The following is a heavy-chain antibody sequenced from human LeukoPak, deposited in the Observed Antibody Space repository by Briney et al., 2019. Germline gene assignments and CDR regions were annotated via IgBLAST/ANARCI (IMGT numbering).Heavy chain of an antibody. CDR3: ASAVRDLGIAVAGTDY. Sequence: SETLSLTCTVSGGSISSYYWSWIRQPPGKGLEWIGYIYYSGSTNYDPSLKSRVTISVDTSKNQFSLKLSSVTAADTAVYYCASAVRDLGIAVAGTDYWGQGTLVTVSS. J-gene: IGHJ4*02. V-gene: IGHV4-59*01. D-gene: IGHD6-19*01. CDR1: GGSISSYY. CDR2: IYYSGST.